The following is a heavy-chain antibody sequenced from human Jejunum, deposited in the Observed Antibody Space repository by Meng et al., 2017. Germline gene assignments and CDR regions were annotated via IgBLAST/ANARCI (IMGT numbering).Heavy chain of an antibody. CDR2: INTNTGNA. V-gene: IGHV7-4-1*02. D-gene: IGHD5-12*01. J-gene: IGHJ5*02. Sequence: ASVKVSCKASGYIFTKHAMNWVRQAPGQGLEWMGWINTNTGNADYAQGFTGRFVFSLDTSLSTAYLQISNVKTEDTAVYFCARSGYSGYDLDPWGQGTLVTVSS. CDR3: ARSGYSGYDLDP. CDR1: GYIFTKHA.